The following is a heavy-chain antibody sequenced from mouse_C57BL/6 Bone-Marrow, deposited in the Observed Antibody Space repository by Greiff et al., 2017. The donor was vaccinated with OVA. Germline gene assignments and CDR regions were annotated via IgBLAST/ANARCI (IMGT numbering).Heavy chain of an antibody. D-gene: IGHD1-1*01. Sequence: EVKLQESGPGLVKPSQSLSLTCSVTGYSITSGYYWNWIRQFPGNKLEWMGYISYDGSNNYNPSLKNRISITRDTSKNQFFLKLNSVTTEDTATYYCARDLTTVVATRGAYWGQGTLVTVSA. CDR1: GYSITSGYY. CDR2: ISYDGSN. V-gene: IGHV3-6*01. J-gene: IGHJ3*01. CDR3: ARDLTTVVATRGAY.